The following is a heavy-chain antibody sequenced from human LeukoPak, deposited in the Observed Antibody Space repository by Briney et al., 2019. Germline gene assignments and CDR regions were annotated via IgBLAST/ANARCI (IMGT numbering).Heavy chain of an antibody. D-gene: IGHD3-22*01. CDR2: IIGSGVST. J-gene: IGHJ4*02. CDR3: AKRDSSGYYYFDY. CDR1: GFTFTTYA. Sequence: GGSLRLSCAASGFTFTTYAMSWVRQAPGNGLEWVSAIIGSGVSTFYADSVKGRLTISRANSKNTLYLEMNSLRAEDTAVYYCAKRDSSGYYYFDYWGQGTLVTVSS. V-gene: IGHV3-23*01.